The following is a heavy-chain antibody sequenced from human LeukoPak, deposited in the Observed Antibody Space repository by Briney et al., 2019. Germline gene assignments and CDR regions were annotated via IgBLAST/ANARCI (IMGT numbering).Heavy chain of an antibody. Sequence: PSETLSLTCTVSGGYISSYYWSWIRQPPGKGLEGIGYIYYSGSTNYNPSLKSRVTISVDTSKNQFSLKLSSVTAADTAVYYGARTPAVVPAAPTNPGGNWFDPWGQGTLVTVSS. CDR3: ARTPAVVPAAPTNPGGNWFDP. J-gene: IGHJ5*02. D-gene: IGHD2-2*01. CDR2: IYYSGST. CDR1: GGYISSYY. V-gene: IGHV4-59*01.